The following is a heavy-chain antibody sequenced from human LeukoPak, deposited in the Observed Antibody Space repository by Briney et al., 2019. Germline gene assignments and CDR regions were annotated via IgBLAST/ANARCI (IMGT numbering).Heavy chain of an antibody. CDR2: ISGSGGTT. D-gene: IGHD1-26*01. J-gene: IGHJ6*02. CDR1: GFTFSSYA. Sequence: GGSLGLSCVTSGFTFSSYAMSWVRQAPGKGLEWVSVISGSGGTTYYADSVKGRFTISRDNSKSTLYLQMNSLRAEDTAVYYCAKDTSGSTSYSYHYGMDVWGQGTLVTVSS. CDR3: AKDTSGSTSYSYHYGMDV. V-gene: IGHV3-23*01.